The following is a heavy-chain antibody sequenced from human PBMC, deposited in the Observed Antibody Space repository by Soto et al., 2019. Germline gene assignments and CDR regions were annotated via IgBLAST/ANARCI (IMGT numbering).Heavy chain of an antibody. J-gene: IGHJ6*02. Sequence: QVQLVESGGGVVQPGRSLRLSCAASGFTFSSYGMHWVRQAPGKGLEWVAVISYDGSNKYYADSVKGRFTISRDNSKNTXHMQINSLRAEDTAVYYCAKDWDIVVVTAIRYGMDVWGQGTTVTVSS. D-gene: IGHD2-21*02. CDR1: GFTFSSYG. V-gene: IGHV3-30*18. CDR3: AKDWDIVVVTAIRYGMDV. CDR2: ISYDGSNK.